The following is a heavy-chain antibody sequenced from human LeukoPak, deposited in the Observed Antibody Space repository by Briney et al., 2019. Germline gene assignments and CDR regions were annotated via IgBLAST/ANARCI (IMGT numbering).Heavy chain of an antibody. CDR1: GFTLDDYA. CDR3: AKSFPPYYYYYGMDV. J-gene: IGHJ6*02. Sequence: GRSLRFSCAASGFTLDDYAMHWVRQAPGKGLEWVSGISWNSGSIGYADSVKGRFTISRDNAKNSLYLQMNSLRAEDTALYYCAKSFPPYYYYYGMDVWGQGTTVTVSS. V-gene: IGHV3-9*01. CDR2: ISWNSGSI.